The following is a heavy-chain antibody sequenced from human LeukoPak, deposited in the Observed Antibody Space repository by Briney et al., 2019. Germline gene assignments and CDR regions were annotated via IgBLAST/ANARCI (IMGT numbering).Heavy chain of an antibody. V-gene: IGHV3-30*04. CDR3: ARGPRWYPGPIDY. CDR1: GFTFSSYA. CDR2: ISYDGSNK. D-gene: IGHD4-23*01. Sequence: PGRSLRLSCAASGFTFSSYAMHWVRQAPGKGLEWVAVISYDGSNKYYADSVKGRFTISRDNSKNTLYLQMNSLRAEDTAVYYCARGPRWYPGPIDYWGQETLVTLSS. J-gene: IGHJ4*02.